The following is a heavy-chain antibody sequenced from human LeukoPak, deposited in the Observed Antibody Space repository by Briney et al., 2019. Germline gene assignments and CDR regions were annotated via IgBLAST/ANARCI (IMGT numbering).Heavy chain of an antibody. Sequence: SETLSLTCTVSGGSISSSSYYWGWIRQPPGKGLEWIGSIYYGGSTYYNPSLKSRVSISVDTSKNQFSLKVSSVTAADTAVYCCARDAGHQLSRRNYYTMDVWGQGTTVTVSS. CDR1: GGSISSSSYY. CDR3: ARDAGHQLSRRNYYTMDV. D-gene: IGHD2-2*01. V-gene: IGHV4-39*07. J-gene: IGHJ6*02. CDR2: IYYGGST.